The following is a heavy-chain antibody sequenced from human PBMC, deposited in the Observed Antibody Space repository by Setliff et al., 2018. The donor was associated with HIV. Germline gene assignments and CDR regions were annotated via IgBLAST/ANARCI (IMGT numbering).Heavy chain of an antibody. CDR3: GRAPDY. J-gene: IGHJ4*02. CDR2: MYYSGTT. Sequence: SENLSLTCTVSGDSISSGSYYWGWIRQPPGKGLEWIGSMYYSGTTYYNPSLKSRVTISVDTSETQFSLKLNSVTAADTAVYYCGRAPDYWGQGTLVTVSS. CDR1: GDSISSGSYY. V-gene: IGHV4-39*01.